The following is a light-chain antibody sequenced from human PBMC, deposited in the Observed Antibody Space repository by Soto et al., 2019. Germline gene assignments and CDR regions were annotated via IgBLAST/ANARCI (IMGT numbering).Light chain of an antibody. Sequence: ILLTQSPGTLPLSPGEKSALSSTASRSLSANHLALYQQKPGQAPRLLIYGPSTRATGIPARFSGSGSGTDFTLTISSLEPEDSAVYYCQQHNQWPITFGQGTRLEI. CDR2: GPS. CDR1: RSLSANH. J-gene: IGKJ5*01. V-gene: IGKV3D-20*02. CDR3: QQHNQWPIT.